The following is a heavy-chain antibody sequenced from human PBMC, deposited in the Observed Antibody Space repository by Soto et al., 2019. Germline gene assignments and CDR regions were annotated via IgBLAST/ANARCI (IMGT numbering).Heavy chain of an antibody. J-gene: IGHJ3*02. D-gene: IGHD6-19*01. CDR3: ARHQSSGWYFAAFDI. CDR1: GYTFTTYG. CDR2: ISAYNGNT. V-gene: IGHV1-18*01. Sequence: QVQLVQSGAEVKKPGASVKVSCKASGYTFTTYGITWVRQAPGQGLEWMGWISAYNGNTNYAQKLQGRVTMTTDTSTSTAYMELRSLRSDDTAVYYCARHQSSGWYFAAFDIWGQGTMVTVSS.